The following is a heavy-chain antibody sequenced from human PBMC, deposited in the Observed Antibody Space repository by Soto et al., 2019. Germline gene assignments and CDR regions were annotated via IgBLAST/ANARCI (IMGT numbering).Heavy chain of an antibody. D-gene: IGHD3-22*01. CDR1: GGSISSSSYY. J-gene: IGHJ4*02. CDR2: IYYSGST. Sequence: SETLSLTCTVSGGSISSSSYYWGWIRQPPGKGLEWIGSIYYSGSTYYNPSLKSRVTISVDTSKNQFSLKLSSVTAADTAVYYCARLNWEYYYDSSGYYYDYWGQGTLVTV. V-gene: IGHV4-39*01. CDR3: ARLNWEYYYDSSGYYYDY.